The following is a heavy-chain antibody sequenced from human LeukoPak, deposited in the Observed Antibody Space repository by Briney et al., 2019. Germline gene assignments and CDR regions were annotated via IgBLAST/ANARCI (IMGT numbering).Heavy chain of an antibody. Sequence: SETLSLTCTVSGGSISSYYWSWIRQPPGKGLEWIGYIYYSGSTNYNPSLKSRVTISVDTSKDQFSLKLSSVTAADTAVYYCARDRSAEDYSSGWYYWGQGTLVTVSS. J-gene: IGHJ4*02. CDR1: GGSISSYY. D-gene: IGHD6-19*01. CDR3: ARDRSAEDYSSGWYY. CDR2: IYYSGST. V-gene: IGHV4-59*01.